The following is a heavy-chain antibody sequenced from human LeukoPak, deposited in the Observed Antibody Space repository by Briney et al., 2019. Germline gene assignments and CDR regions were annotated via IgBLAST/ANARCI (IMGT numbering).Heavy chain of an antibody. CDR1: GGSISSGYY. D-gene: IGHD5-24*01. CDR2: IYHSGST. J-gene: IGHJ4*02. CDR3: ARQVLVQLIDY. Sequence: SETLSLTCTVSGGSISSGYYWGWIRQPPGKGLEWIGSIYHSGSTYYNPSLKSRVTVSVDTSKNQFSLKLSSVTAADTAVYYCARQVLVQLIDYWGQGTLVTVSS. V-gene: IGHV4-38-2*02.